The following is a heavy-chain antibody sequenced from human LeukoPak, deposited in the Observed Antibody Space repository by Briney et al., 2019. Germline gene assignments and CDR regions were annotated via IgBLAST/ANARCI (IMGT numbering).Heavy chain of an antibody. CDR3: ARPVDYYFDY. CDR1: GGSISSSSYY. CDR2: IYYSGST. V-gene: IGHV4-39*01. Sequence: SQTLSLTCTVYGGSISSSSYYWGWIRQPPGKGLEWIGSIYYSGSTYYNPSLKSRVTISVDTSKNQFSLKLSSVTAADTAVYYCARPVDYYFDYWGQGTLVTVSS. J-gene: IGHJ4*02. D-gene: IGHD3/OR15-3a*01.